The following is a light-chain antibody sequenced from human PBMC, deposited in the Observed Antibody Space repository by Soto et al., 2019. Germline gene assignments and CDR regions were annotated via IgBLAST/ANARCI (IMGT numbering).Light chain of an antibody. CDR3: KKTYSPPAT. V-gene: IGKV1-39*01. CDR1: QSIDTH. Sequence: DIRMTQSPSSLSASVGDRVTIACRASQSIDTHLNWYQQHPGKAPNALIYEASNLQSGVPSRFSGSGSGTDFTLTISSLQPDDSATYYCKKTYSPPATFGQGTKVEIK. J-gene: IGKJ1*01. CDR2: EAS.